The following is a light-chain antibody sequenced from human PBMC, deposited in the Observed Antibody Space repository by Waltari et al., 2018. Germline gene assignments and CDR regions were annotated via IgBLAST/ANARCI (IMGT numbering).Light chain of an antibody. Sequence: AIQLTQSPSSLSASVGDRVTISCRASITVSSALAWYQQQPGKTPKLLIYDVFNLQSGVPSRFSGSGSGTDFTLTINSLQSEDFATYYCQQFNSYPLTFGGGTKVEIK. CDR3: QQFNSYPLT. CDR2: DVF. V-gene: IGKV1-13*02. J-gene: IGKJ4*01. CDR1: ITVSSA.